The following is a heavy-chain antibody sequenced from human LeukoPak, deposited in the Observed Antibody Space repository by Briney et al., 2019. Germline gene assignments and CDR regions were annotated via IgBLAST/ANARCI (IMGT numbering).Heavy chain of an antibody. J-gene: IGHJ4*02. V-gene: IGHV3-53*01. CDR2: IYSGGTT. CDR1: GFNVSSKY. D-gene: IGHD6-19*01. CDR3: TKLKGWYGDGYFDY. Sequence: GGSLRLSCAASGFNVSSKYMSWVRHPAGKGLEWVSVIYSGGTTFYADSVKGRFTISRDNSKNTLYLQMNSLRPDDTAVYYCTKLKGWYGDGYFDYWGPGTLVTVSS.